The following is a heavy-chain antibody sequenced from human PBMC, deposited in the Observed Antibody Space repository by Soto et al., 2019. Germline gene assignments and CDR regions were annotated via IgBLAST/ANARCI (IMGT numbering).Heavy chain of an antibody. V-gene: IGHV4-59*01. J-gene: IGHJ4*02. Sequence: SETLSLTCTVSGGSISSYYWSWIRQPPGKGLEWIGYIYYSGSTNYNPSLKSRVTISVDTSKNQFSLKLSSVTAADTAVYYCARGAEGQLGYFDYWGQGTLVTVSS. CDR1: GGSISSYY. D-gene: IGHD6-6*01. CDR2: IYYSGST. CDR3: ARGAEGQLGYFDY.